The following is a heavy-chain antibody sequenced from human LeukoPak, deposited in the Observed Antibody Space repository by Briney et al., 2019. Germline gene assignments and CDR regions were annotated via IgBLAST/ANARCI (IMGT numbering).Heavy chain of an antibody. J-gene: IGHJ4*02. CDR2: IYYSGNT. Sequence: SETLSLTCTVSGGSISSYYWTWIRQHPGNGLEWIGYIYYSGNTYYNPSLKSRVTISVDTSKNQFSLKLSSVTAADTAVYYCARVSGGGNYLDYWGQGTLVTVSS. CDR3: ARVSGGGNYLDY. D-gene: IGHD2-15*01. CDR1: GGSISSYY. V-gene: IGHV4-59*06.